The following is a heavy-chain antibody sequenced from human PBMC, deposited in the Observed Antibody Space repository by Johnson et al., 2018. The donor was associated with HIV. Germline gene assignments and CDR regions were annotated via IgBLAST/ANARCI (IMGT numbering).Heavy chain of an antibody. J-gene: IGHJ3*02. V-gene: IGHV3-30*04. D-gene: IGHD3-10*01. CDR1: GFTFSSYA. CDR3: ARDPYGSGPYVAFDI. Sequence: QVQLVESGGGVVQPGRSLRLSCAASGFTFSSYAMHWVRQAPDKGLEWVAVISYDGGNKYYADSVKGRFTISRDNSKNTLYLQMNSLRAEDTAVYYCARDPYGSGPYVAFDIWGQGTMVTVSS. CDR2: ISYDGGNK.